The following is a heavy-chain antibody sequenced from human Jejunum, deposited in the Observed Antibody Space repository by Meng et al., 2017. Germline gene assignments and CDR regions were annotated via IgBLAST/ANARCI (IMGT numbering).Heavy chain of an antibody. Sequence: GESLKISCAASGFTVSSNYMSWVRQAPGKGLEWVSVIYSGGSTYYADSVKGRFTISRHNSKNTLYLQMNSLRAEDTAVYYCATMEWFQFPPYWGQGTLVTVSS. CDR1: GFTVSSNY. CDR3: ATMEWFQFPPY. CDR2: IYSGGST. J-gene: IGHJ4*02. D-gene: IGHD3-3*01. V-gene: IGHV3-53*04.